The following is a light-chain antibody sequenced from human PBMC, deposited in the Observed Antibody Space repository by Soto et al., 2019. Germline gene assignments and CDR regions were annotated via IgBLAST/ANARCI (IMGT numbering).Light chain of an antibody. CDR2: AAS. Sequence: DIQITQSPSSLSSSELERSTITCRASQSISSYLNWYQQKPGKAPKLLIYAASSLQSGVPSRFSGSGSGTEFTLTISSLQPDDFATYYCQQYNSYWTFGQGTKVDIK. J-gene: IGKJ1*01. CDR3: QQYNSYWT. V-gene: IGKV1-39*01. CDR1: QSISSY.